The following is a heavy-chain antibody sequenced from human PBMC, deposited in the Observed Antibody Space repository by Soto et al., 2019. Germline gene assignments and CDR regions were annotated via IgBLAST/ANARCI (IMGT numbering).Heavy chain of an antibody. CDR2: INAGNGNT. CDR1: GYTFTNYA. Sequence: SVNVSCKASGYTFTNYAMHWVLQAPGQRLEWMGWINAGNGNTKYSQKFQGRVTITRDTSASTAYMELSSLRSEDTAVYYCARVSGSYLPDYWGQGTLVTVSS. V-gene: IGHV1-3*01. D-gene: IGHD6-19*01. CDR3: ARVSGSYLPDY. J-gene: IGHJ4*01.